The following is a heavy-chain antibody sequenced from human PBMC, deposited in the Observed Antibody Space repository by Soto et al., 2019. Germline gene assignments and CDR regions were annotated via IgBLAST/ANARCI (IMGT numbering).Heavy chain of an antibody. J-gene: IGHJ3*02. D-gene: IGHD2-15*01. CDR3: LVVVVKGGDAFDI. V-gene: IGHV3-72*01. CDR1: GFTFSDHY. Sequence: PGGSLRLSCAASGFTFSDHYMDWVRQAPGKGLEWVGRTRNKANSYTTEYAASVKGRFTISRDDSKNSLYLQMNSLKTEDTAVYYCLVVVVKGGDAFDIWGQGTMVTVSS. CDR2: TRNKANSYTT.